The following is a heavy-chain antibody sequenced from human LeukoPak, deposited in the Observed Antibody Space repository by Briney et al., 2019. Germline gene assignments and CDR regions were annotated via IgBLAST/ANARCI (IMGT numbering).Heavy chain of an antibody. D-gene: IGHD4-17*01. CDR1: GFIFNDFW. CDR2: ISGSGGST. Sequence: GGSLRLSCTASGFIFNDFWMSWVRQAPGKGLEWVSAISGSGGSTYYADSVKGRFTISRDNSKNTLYLQMNSLRAEDTAVYYCARSDYGDFWYFDYWGQGTLVTVSS. CDR3: ARSDYGDFWYFDY. V-gene: IGHV3-23*01. J-gene: IGHJ4*02.